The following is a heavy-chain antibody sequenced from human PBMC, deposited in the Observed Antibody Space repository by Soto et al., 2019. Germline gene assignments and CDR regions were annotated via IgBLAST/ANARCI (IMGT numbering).Heavy chain of an antibody. CDR1: GFTFRSFT. D-gene: IGHD6-13*01. V-gene: IGHV3-21*01. CDR2: ISSNSAYI. J-gene: IGHJ5*02. CDR3: TRDASRDSSARGWFDP. Sequence: PGGSLRLSCAASGFTFRSFTMSWVRQAPGKGLELVSTISSNSAYIYYTDALRGRFTISRDNAKNSLHLQMNSLRAEDTAVYYCTRDASRDSSARGWFDPWGPGTLVTVSS.